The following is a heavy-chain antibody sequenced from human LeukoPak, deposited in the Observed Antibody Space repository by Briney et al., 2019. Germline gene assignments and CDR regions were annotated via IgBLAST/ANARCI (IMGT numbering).Heavy chain of an antibody. Sequence: SETLSLTCSVSGGSIRGYYWGWIRQPPGKGLEWIGSIYYSGSTYYNPSLKSRVTISVDTSKNQFSLKLSSVTAADTAVYYCARDGCSSGWFDPWGQGTLVTVSS. CDR3: ARDGCSSGWFDP. CDR2: IYYSGST. V-gene: IGHV4-39*07. CDR1: GGSIRGYY. J-gene: IGHJ5*02. D-gene: IGHD6-6*01.